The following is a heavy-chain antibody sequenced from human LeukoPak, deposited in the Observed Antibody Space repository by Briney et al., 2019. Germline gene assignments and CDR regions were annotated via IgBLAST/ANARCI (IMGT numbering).Heavy chain of an antibody. CDR2: IYYSGST. CDR3: ARAPGIAAASYYYGMDV. CDR1: GGSISSYY. D-gene: IGHD6-13*01. V-gene: IGHV4-59*06. Sequence: PSETLSLTCTVSGGSISSYYWSWIRQPPGKGLEWIGYIYYSGSTYYNPSLKSRVTISVDTSKNQFSLKLSSVTAADTAVYYCARAPGIAAASYYYGMDVWGQGTTVTVSS. J-gene: IGHJ6*02.